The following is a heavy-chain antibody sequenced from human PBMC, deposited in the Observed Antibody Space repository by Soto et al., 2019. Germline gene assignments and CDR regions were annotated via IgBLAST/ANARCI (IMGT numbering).Heavy chain of an antibody. CDR1: GGSISSGGYY. D-gene: IGHD3-10*01. J-gene: IGHJ4*02. Sequence: PSETLSLTCTVSGGSISSGGYYWSWIRQHPGKGLEWIGYMYHSGSTYYNPSLKSRVTISVDRSKNQFSLKLSSVTAADTAVYYCARALPSMVRGITFDYWGQGTLVTVSS. CDR2: MYHSGST. V-gene: IGHV4-31*03. CDR3: ARALPSMVRGITFDY.